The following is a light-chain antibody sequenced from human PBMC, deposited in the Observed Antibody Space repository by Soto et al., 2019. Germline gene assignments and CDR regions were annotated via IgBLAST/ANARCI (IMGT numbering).Light chain of an antibody. Sequence: EVVMTQSLATVSVSPGEGVTLSYRASQTISNDLAWYQQKPGQAPRLLIYGASTRATGVPARFSGGGSGTEFTLTISSLQSEDFAFYYCQQNNKWPPVTFGGGTKVEIK. CDR1: QTISND. J-gene: IGKJ4*01. CDR3: QQNNKWPPVT. CDR2: GAS. V-gene: IGKV3-15*01.